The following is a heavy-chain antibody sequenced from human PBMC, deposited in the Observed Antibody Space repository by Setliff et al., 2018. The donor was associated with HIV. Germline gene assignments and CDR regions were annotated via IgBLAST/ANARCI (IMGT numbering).Heavy chain of an antibody. CDR3: ARDPAFGAFDI. CDR1: GFTFSSSW. Sequence: GSLRLSCAASGFTFSSSWMTWVRQAPGRGLEYVAGMNRDGREKLYADSVKGRFSISRDNAKNSLYLQMSSLRTEDTAVYFCARDPAFGAFDIWGQGTMVTVS. CDR2: MNRDGREK. V-gene: IGHV3-7*04. J-gene: IGHJ3*02. D-gene: IGHD3-10*01.